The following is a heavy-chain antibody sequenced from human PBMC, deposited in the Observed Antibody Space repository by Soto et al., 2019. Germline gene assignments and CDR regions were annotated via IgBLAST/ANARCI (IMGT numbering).Heavy chain of an antibody. CDR3: AREMVAATRSRAFDI. CDR2: ISAYNGNT. J-gene: IGHJ3*02. D-gene: IGHD2-15*01. CDR1: GYTFTSYG. V-gene: IGHV1-18*01. Sequence: ASVKVSCKASGYTFTSYGISWVRQAPGQGLEWMGWISAYNGNTNYAQKLQGRVTMTTDTSTSTAYMELRSLRSDDTAVYYCAREMVAATRSRAFDIWGQGTMVTVSS.